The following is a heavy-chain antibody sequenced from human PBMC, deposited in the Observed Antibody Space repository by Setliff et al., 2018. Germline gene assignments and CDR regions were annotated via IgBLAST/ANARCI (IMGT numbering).Heavy chain of an antibody. CDR2: INHSGST. CDR3: ARGKIRITMIVVPTGGAFDI. CDR1: GGSISSSSYY. Sequence: SETLSLTCTVSGGSISSSSYYWGWIRQPPGKGLEWIGEINHSGSTNYNPSLKSRVTISVDTSKNQFSLKLSSVTAADTAVYYCARGKIRITMIVVPTGGAFDIWGQGTMVTVSS. J-gene: IGHJ3*02. V-gene: IGHV4-39*07. D-gene: IGHD3-22*01.